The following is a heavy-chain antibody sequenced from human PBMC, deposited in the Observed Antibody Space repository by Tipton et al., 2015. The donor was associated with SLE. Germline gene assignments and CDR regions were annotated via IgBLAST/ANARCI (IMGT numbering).Heavy chain of an antibody. J-gene: IGHJ3*01. Sequence: TLSLTCTVSGGSISSDYYYWAWIRQPPGKGLEWIGSIFENKNTYYNPSLKSRVTISPDTSKNQFSLKLTSVTVADAAVYYCARDRGSGWPRGVHDFWGRGTKVSVSS. V-gene: IGHV4-39*07. CDR2: IFENKNT. CDR1: GGSISSDYYY. CDR3: ARDRGSGWPRGVHDF. D-gene: IGHD6-19*01.